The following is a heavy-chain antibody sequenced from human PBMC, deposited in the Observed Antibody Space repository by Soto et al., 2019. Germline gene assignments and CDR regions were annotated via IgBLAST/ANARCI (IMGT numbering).Heavy chain of an antibody. J-gene: IGHJ5*02. CDR2: IYYSGST. CDR3: ARVLKRTTMVRGVIRPAGWFDP. D-gene: IGHD3-10*01. V-gene: IGHV4-31*03. CDR1: GCSISRGGYY. Sequence: QVQLPESGPGLVKPSQTLSLTCTVSGCSISRGGYYWSWIRQHPGKGLEWIGYIYYSGSTYYNPSLKSRVTISVDTSKNQFSLKLSAVTAGDTAVYYCARVLKRTTMVRGVIRPAGWFDPWGQGTLVTVSS.